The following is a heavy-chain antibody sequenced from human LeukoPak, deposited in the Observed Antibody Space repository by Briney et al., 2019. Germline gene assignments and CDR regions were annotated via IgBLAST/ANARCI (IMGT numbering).Heavy chain of an antibody. D-gene: IGHD5-12*01. CDR3: GRQGDIVATAVDF. CDR1: GYSFTSYW. J-gene: IGHJ4*02. Sequence: PGESLQISCKCSGYSFTSYWIGWVRQMPRKGLEWMGIIYPRDSDARYSPSFQGQVTISADKSITTAYLQWSSLKASDTAMYYCGRQGDIVATAVDFWGQGTLVTVSS. CDR2: IYPRDSDA. V-gene: IGHV5-51*01.